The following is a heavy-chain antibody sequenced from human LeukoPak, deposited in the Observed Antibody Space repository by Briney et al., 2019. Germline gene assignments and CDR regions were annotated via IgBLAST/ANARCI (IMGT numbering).Heavy chain of an antibody. D-gene: IGHD2-21*02. V-gene: IGHV3-21*01. J-gene: IGHJ4*02. Sequence: PGGSLRLSCAASGFTFSSYSMNWVRQAPGKGLEWVSSISSSRSYIYYADSVKGRFTISRDNAKNSLYLQMNSLRAEDTAVYYCARTPTAYFDYWGQGTLVTVSS. CDR3: ARTPTAYFDY. CDR2: ISSSRSYI. CDR1: GFTFSSYS.